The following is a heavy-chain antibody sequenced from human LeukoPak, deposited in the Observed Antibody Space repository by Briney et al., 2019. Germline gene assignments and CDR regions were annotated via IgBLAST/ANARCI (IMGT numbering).Heavy chain of an antibody. CDR1: GYTFTSYD. V-gene: IGHV1-8*01. CDR2: MNPNSGNT. CDR3: ARGALIPEFDY. Sequence: GASVKVSFKASGYTFTSYDINWVRQATGQGPGWMGWMNPNSGNTGYAQKFQGRVTMTRNTSISTAYMELSSLRSEDTAVYYCARGALIPEFDYWGQGTLVTVSS. J-gene: IGHJ4*02.